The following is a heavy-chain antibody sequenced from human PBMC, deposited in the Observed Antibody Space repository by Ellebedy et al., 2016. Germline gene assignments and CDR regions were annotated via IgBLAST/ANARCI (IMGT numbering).Heavy chain of an antibody. CDR3: AREVDTPLVYYFDY. D-gene: IGHD5-18*01. CDR1: GFTFTSYW. Sequence: GGSLRLXXAASGFTFTSYWMHWVRQAPGKGLVWVSGIIYDGSSTRYADSVKGRFTISRDDAKNTLYLQMNSLRAEDTAVYYCAREVDTPLVYYFDYWGRGTLVTVSS. V-gene: IGHV3-74*01. CDR2: IIYDGSST. J-gene: IGHJ4*02.